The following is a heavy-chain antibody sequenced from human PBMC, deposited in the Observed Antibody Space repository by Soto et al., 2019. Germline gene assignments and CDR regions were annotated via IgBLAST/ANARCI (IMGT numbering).Heavy chain of an antibody. V-gene: IGHV1-3*01. D-gene: IGHD4-17*01. Sequence: ASVKVSCKASGYTFTSYAMHWVRQAPGQRLEWMGWINAGNGNTKYSQKFQGRVTITRDTSASTAYMELSSLRSEDTAVYYCARGPYPHGDYVLWFAPWGQGTLVTVSS. CDR1: GYTFTSYA. CDR2: INAGNGNT. CDR3: ARGPYPHGDYVLWFAP. J-gene: IGHJ5*02.